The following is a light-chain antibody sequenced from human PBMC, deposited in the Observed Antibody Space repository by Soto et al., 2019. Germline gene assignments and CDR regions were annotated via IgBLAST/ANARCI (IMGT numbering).Light chain of an antibody. J-gene: IGLJ3*02. V-gene: IGLV2-14*01. Sequence: QSVLTQPASVSGSPGQSITISCTGTSSDVGGYNYLSWYQQNPGKAPKVMIYEVSNRPSGVSNRFSGSKSGNTASLTISWLQAEDEADYYCSSYTTSGTPVFGGGTKLTVL. CDR2: EVS. CDR1: SSDVGGYNY. CDR3: SSYTTSGTPV.